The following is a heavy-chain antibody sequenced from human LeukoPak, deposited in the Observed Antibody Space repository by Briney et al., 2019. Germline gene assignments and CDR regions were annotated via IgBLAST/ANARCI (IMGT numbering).Heavy chain of an antibody. CDR2: INHSGST. CDR1: DGSFSGYY. D-gene: IGHD6-13*01. CDR3: ARGLPGYSSSWYSY. Sequence: PSETLSLTCAVYDGSFSGYYWSWIRQPPGKGLEWIGEINHSGSTNYNPSLKSRVTISVDTSKNQFSLKLSSVTAADTAVYYCARGLPGYSSSWYSYWGQGTLVTVSS. J-gene: IGHJ4*02. V-gene: IGHV4-34*01.